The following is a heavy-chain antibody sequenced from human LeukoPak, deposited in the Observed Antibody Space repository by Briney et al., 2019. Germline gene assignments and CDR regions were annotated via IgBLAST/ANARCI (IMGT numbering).Heavy chain of an antibody. CDR1: GFNVSSNY. CDR2: IYVDGTT. J-gene: IGHJ4*02. Sequence: PGGSLRLSCEASGFNVSSNYMTWVRQAPGKGLEWVSLIYVDGTTDYADSVKGRFHISRHNSKNTLYLQMNSLRAEDTAVYYCARGIIYLDYWGQGTLVTVSS. D-gene: IGHD3-10*01. V-gene: IGHV3-53*04. CDR3: ARGIIYLDY.